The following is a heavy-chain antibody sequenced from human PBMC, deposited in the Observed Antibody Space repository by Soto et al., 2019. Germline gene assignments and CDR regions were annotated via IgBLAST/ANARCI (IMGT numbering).Heavy chain of an antibody. CDR2: IIPIFGTA. V-gene: IGHV1-69*13. D-gene: IGHD3-10*01. J-gene: IGHJ4*02. Sequence: ASVKVSCKASGGTFSSYAISWVRQAPGQGLEWMGGIIPIFGTANYAQKFQGRVTITADESTSTAYMELSSLRSEDTAVYYCARDVLVYYGSGSYYNGFDYWGQGTLVTVSS. CDR3: ARDVLVYYGSGSYYNGFDY. CDR1: GGTFSSYA.